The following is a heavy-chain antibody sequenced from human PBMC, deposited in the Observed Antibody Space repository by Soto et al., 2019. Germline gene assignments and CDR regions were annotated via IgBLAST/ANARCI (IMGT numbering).Heavy chain of an antibody. CDR3: ARGGLADYCEQ. CDR2: IWYDGSNK. CDR1: GFTFSSYG. V-gene: IGHV3-33*01. Sequence: QVQLVESGGGVVQPGRSLRLSCAASGFTFSSYGMHWVRQAPGKGLEWVAVIWYDGSNKYYADSVKGRFPISRDNSKNPLYLSMNGLGAAGSAGYYGARGGLADYCEQWGEGTLGTVSS. J-gene: IGHJ4*02. D-gene: IGHD3-22*01.